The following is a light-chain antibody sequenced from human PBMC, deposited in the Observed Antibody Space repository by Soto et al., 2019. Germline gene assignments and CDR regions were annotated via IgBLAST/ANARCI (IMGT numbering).Light chain of an antibody. Sequence: EIVMTQSPATLSVSPGERATLSCRASQSVSSNLAWYQQKPGQAPRLLIYGASTKATGIPARFSGSGSGTDFTLTFSSLPSEDFAVYYCQQYNNWPPYTFGQGTKLEIK. CDR3: QQYNNWPPYT. CDR2: GAS. CDR1: QSVSSN. J-gene: IGKJ2*01. V-gene: IGKV3-15*01.